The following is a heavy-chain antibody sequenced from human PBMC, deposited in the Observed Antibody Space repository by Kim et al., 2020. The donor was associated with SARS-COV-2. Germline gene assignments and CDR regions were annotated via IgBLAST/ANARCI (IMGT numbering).Heavy chain of an antibody. V-gene: IGHV5-51*01. CDR2: IYPGDSDT. CDR1: GYSFTSYW. CDR3: ARSTPIVGATRPIYYYYGMDV. Sequence: GESLKISCKGSGYSFTSYWIDWVRQMPGKGLEWMGIIYPGDSDTRYSPSFQGQVTISADKSISTAYLQWSSLKASDTAMYYCARSTPIVGATRPIYYYYGMDVWGQGTTVTVSS. J-gene: IGHJ6*02. D-gene: IGHD1-26*01.